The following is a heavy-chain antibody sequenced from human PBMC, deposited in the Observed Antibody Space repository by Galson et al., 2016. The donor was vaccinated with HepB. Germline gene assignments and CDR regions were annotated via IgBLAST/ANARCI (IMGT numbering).Heavy chain of an antibody. CDR1: GFSLRTSGMR. V-gene: IGHV2-70*04. Sequence: PALVKPTQTLTLTCIFSGFSLRTSGMRVSWIRQPPGKALEWLARIDWDDDKFYNTSLKTRLTISKDTTKNQVVLTMTNMDPVDTATYYCVRIGCGGDCFDYWGQGTLVTVSS. CDR2: IDWDDDK. D-gene: IGHD2-21*01. CDR3: VRIGCGGDCFDY. J-gene: IGHJ4*02.